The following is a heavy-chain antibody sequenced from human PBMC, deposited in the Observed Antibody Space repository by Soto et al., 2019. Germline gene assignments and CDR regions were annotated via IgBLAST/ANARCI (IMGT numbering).Heavy chain of an antibody. D-gene: IGHD3-16*01. Sequence: QVQLQESGPGLVKPSETLSLTCTVSDGSISSYYWSWIRQPPGKGLEWIGYIYYSGNTNYNPSLKSRXXIXVXXSKNQFSLKLSSVTAADTAVYYCARGGRENWYFGLWGRGTLVTVSS. V-gene: IGHV4-59*01. CDR1: DGSISSYY. J-gene: IGHJ2*01. CDR2: IYYSGNT. CDR3: ARGGRENWYFGL.